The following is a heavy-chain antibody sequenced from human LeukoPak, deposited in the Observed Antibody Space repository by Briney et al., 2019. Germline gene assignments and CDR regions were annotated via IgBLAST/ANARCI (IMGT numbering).Heavy chain of an antibody. V-gene: IGHV3-7*01. Sequence: GGSLRLSCAASGFTFSSYWMNWARQAPGKGLEWVASINHNGNVNYYVDSVKGRFTISRDNAKNSLYLQMSNLRAEDTAVYSCTRDRQGPKLYEMHVWGQGTTVTVSS. J-gene: IGHJ6*02. D-gene: IGHD3-10*01. CDR2: INHNGNVN. CDR3: TRDRQGPKLYEMHV. CDR1: GFTFSSYW.